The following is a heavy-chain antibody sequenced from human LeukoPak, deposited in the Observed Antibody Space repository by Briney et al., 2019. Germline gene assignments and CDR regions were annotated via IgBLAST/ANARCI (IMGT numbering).Heavy chain of an antibody. D-gene: IGHD4-17*01. CDR3: ARHGAHDAFDI. Sequence: GGSLRLSCAASGFTFSGSSMHWVRQASGKGLEWVGRIRIRATNYATDYAASVKGRFTISRDDSKHTAYLQMNSLKTEDTAVYYCARHGAHDAFDIWGQGTMVTVSS. CDR1: GFTFSGSS. CDR2: IRIRATNYAT. J-gene: IGHJ3*02. V-gene: IGHV3-73*01.